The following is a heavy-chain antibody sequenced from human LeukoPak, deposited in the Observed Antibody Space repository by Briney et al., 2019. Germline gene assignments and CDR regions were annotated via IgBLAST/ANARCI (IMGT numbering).Heavy chain of an antibody. CDR3: ARGPIIVAAGYFDY. CDR1: GLTFSSYC. V-gene: IGHV3-21*01. CDR2: ISSISSYI. J-gene: IGHJ4*02. D-gene: IGHD6-13*01. Sequence: TGGSLRLSCAASGLTFSSYCMKWVRQAPGKGREWVASISSISSYIYYADSVKGRFTISRDNAKNSLYLQMNSLRAEDTAVYYCARGPIIVAAGYFDYWGQGTLVTVSS.